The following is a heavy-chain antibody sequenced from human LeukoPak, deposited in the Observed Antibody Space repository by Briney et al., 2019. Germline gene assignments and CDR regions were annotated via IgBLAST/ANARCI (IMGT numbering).Heavy chain of an antibody. V-gene: IGHV5-51*01. CDR2: IYPGDPDT. Sequence: GESLKISCKGSGYSFTSYWIGWVRQMPGKGLEWMGIIYPGDPDTRYSPSFQGQVTISADKSISTAYLQWSSLKASDTAMYYCASRIASYGDAFDIWGQGTMVTVSS. CDR1: GYSFTSYW. J-gene: IGHJ3*02. CDR3: ASRIASYGDAFDI. D-gene: IGHD5-18*01.